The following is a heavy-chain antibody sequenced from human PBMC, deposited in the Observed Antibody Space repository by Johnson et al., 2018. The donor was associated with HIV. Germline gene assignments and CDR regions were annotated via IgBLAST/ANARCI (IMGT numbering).Heavy chain of an antibody. Sequence: QVQLVESGGGVVQPGRSLRLSCAASGFTFSSYGMHWVRQAPGKGLEWVAVIWYDGSNKYYADSVKGRFTISRDNSKNTLYLQMNSLRAEDTAVYYCAREVDYAVNTQHLDAFDIWGQGTMVTVSS. CDR3: AREVDYAVNTQHLDAFDI. D-gene: IGHD4-17*01. V-gene: IGHV3-33*01. J-gene: IGHJ3*02. CDR2: IWYDGSNK. CDR1: GFTFSSYG.